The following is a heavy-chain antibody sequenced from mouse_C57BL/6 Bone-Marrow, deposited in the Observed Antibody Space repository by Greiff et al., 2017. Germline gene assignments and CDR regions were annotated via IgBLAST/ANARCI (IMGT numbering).Heavy chain of an antibody. CDR2: IDPSDSYT. Sequence: VQLQQSGAELVRPGTSVKLSCKASGYTFTSYWMHWVKQRPGQGLEWIGVIDPSDSYTNYNQKFKGKATLTVDTSSSTAYMQLSSLTSEDSAVYYCAREGNLYFDYWGQGTTLTVSS. CDR1: GYTFTSYW. CDR3: AREGNLYFDY. D-gene: IGHD2-1*01. J-gene: IGHJ2*01. V-gene: IGHV1-59*01.